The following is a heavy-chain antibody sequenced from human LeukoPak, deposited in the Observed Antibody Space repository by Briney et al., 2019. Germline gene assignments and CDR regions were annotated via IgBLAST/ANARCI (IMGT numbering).Heavy chain of an antibody. CDR1: GFTFRKHW. D-gene: IGHD3-22*01. V-gene: IGHV3-7*01. CDR3: ARDLYRIVVVPHYFDY. CDR2: IREDGNEK. Sequence: GGSLRLSCAATGFTFRKHWMSWVRQTVGKGLECVAKIREDGNEKHYVDSVKGRFTISRDNAKNSLYLQMNSLRAEDTAVYYCARDLYRIVVVPHYFDYWGQGTLVTVSS. J-gene: IGHJ4*02.